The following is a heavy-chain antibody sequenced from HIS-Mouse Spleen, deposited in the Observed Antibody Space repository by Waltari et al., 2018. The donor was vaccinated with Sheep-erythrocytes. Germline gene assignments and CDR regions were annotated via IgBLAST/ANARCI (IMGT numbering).Heavy chain of an antibody. CDR3: ARVPDDAFDI. Sequence: QVQLVQSGAEVKKPGASVKVSCKASGYTFTSYYMHWVRQAPGQGLEWMGIINHSSGSRSYAQKCQGRVNMTRDTSTSTVYMKLSSLRSEDTAVYYCARVPDDAFDIWGQGTMVTVSS. CDR1: GYTFTSYY. V-gene: IGHV1-46*03. J-gene: IGHJ3*02. CDR2: INHSSGSR.